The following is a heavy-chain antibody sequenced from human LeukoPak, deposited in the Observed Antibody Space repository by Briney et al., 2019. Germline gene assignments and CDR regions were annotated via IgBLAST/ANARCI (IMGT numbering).Heavy chain of an antibody. CDR2: ISGSGGHT. Sequence: GGSLGLSCAASGITFSSHAMSWVRQAPGKGLEWVSLISGSGGHTYYGDSVKGRFTISRDNSTNRVYLQLNSLRPEDTAVYYCAKGGAAMMRDGYNYYYYYMQVWGRGTTVTVSS. D-gene: IGHD5-24*01. J-gene: IGHJ6*03. CDR1: GITFSSHA. CDR3: AKGGAAMMRDGYNYYYYYMQV. V-gene: IGHV3-23*01.